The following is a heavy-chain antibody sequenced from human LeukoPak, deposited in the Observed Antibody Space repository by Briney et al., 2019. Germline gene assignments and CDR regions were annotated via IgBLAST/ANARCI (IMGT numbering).Heavy chain of an antibody. CDR2: IYYSGST. CDR1: GGSISSYY. V-gene: IGHV4-59*08. J-gene: IGHJ4*02. Sequence: PSETLSITCTVSGGSISSYYWSWIRQPPGKGLEWIGYIYYSGSTNYNPSLKSRVTISVDTSKNQFSLKLSSVTAADTAVYYCAVGDPYDYWGQGTLVTVSS. CDR3: AVGDPYDY. D-gene: IGHD2-21*01.